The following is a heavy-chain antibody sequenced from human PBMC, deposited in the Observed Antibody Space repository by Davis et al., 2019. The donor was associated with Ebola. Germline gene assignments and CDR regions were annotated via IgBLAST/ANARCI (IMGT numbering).Heavy chain of an antibody. V-gene: IGHV3-23*01. D-gene: IGHD3-3*01. Sequence: GESLKISCAASGFTFSSYAMSWVRQAPGKGLEWVSAISGSGGSTYYADSVKGRLTISRDNSKNTLYLQMNSLRAEDTAVYYCAKGLGVTIFGVNGMDVWGQGTTVTVSS. CDR3: AKGLGVTIFGVNGMDV. CDR1: GFTFSSYA. CDR2: ISGSGGST. J-gene: IGHJ6*02.